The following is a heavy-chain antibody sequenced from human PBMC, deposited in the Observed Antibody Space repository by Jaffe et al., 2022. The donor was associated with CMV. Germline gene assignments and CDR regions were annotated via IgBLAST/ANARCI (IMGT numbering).Heavy chain of an antibody. CDR1: GFTFSSYA. D-gene: IGHD4-17*01. J-gene: IGHJ4*02. V-gene: IGHV3-23*04. CDR3: AKGHDYGGNVDTDLGY. Sequence: EVQLVESGGGLVQPGGSLRLSCAASGFTFSSYAMNWVRQAPGKGLEWVSVISGSGGSTYYADSVKGRFTISRDISKNTLYLQMNSLRAEDTAIYYCAKGHDYGGNVDTDLGYWGQGTLVTVSS. CDR2: ISGSGGST.